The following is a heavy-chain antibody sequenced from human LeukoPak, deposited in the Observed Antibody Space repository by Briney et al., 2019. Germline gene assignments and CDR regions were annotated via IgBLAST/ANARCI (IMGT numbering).Heavy chain of an antibody. CDR1: GGSISSSNYF. D-gene: IGHD6-19*01. CDR2: IHYSGRT. J-gene: IGHJ3*02. CDR3: ARSVAVAAPTDAFEI. Sequence: SETLSLTCTVSGGSISSSNYFWAWIRQPPGKGLEWIGNIHYSGRTYYNPSLKSRVTISLDTSENQFSLKLNSVTAADTAVYYCARSVAVAAPTDAFEIWGQGTMATVFS. V-gene: IGHV4-39*01.